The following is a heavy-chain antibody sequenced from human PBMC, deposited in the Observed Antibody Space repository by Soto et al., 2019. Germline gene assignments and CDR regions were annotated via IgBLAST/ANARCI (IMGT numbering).Heavy chain of an antibody. CDR2: IYYSGST. J-gene: IGHJ4*02. Sequence: PSETLSLTCTVSGGSISSGGYYWSWIRQHPGKGLEWIGYIYYSGSTYYNPSLKSRVTISVDTSKNQFSLKLSSVTAADTAVYYCARVSRIAARPSYVDYWGQGTLVTVSS. V-gene: IGHV4-31*03. D-gene: IGHD6-6*01. CDR3: ARVSRIAARPSYVDY. CDR1: GGSISSGGYY.